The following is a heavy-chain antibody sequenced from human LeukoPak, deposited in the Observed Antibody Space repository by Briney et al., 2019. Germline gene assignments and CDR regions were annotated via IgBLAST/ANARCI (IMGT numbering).Heavy chain of an antibody. J-gene: IGHJ3*02. D-gene: IGHD3-16*01. CDR2: IGTAGDT. CDR3: ATSHTTSGAFDI. CDR1: GFTFSSYD. V-gene: IGHV3-13*01. Sequence: GGSRRLSCAASGFTFSSYDMHWVRQATGKGLEWVSAIGTAGDTYYPGSVKGRFTISRENAKNSLYLQMNSLRAGDTAVYYCATSHTTSGAFDIWGQGTMVTVSS.